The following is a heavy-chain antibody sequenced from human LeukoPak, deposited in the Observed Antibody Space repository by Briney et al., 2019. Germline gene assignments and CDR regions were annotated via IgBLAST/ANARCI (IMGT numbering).Heavy chain of an antibody. CDR3: ARAGKQLVRVNWFDP. CDR1: GFTFSSYS. V-gene: IGHV3-21*01. Sequence: GSLRLSCAASGFTFSSYSMNWVRQAPGKGLEWVSSISSSSSYIYYADSVKGRFTISRDNAKNSLYLQMNSLRAEDTAVYYCARAGKQLVRVNWFDPWGQGTLVTVSS. D-gene: IGHD6-13*01. CDR2: ISSSSSYI. J-gene: IGHJ5*02.